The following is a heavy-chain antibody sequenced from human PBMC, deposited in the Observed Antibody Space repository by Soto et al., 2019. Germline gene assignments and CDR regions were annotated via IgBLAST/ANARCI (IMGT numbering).Heavy chain of an antibody. CDR3: ARGVSNSGAYYTGPSAYDL. D-gene: IGHD3-10*01. Sequence: QVQLVQSGAVVKKPGSSVEVSCKASGGTFNGYGISWVRQAPGQGLEWMGGTVPVFDTAKYAPRFQGRVTITADTSTSTAYMELSSVRSEDPAIYFCARGVSNSGAYYTGPSAYDLWGQGTLVIVSS. CDR2: TVPVFDTA. V-gene: IGHV1-69*06. J-gene: IGHJ3*01. CDR1: GGTFNGYG.